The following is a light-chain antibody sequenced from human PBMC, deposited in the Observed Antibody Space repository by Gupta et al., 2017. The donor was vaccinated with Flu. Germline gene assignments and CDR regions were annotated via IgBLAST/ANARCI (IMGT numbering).Light chain of an antibody. CDR2: AAS. CDR3: QKYNSAPRT. J-gene: IGKJ1*01. Sequence: SSLSASVGDRVTITCRASQDISNYLAWYQQKPGKVPKLLIYAASTLQSGVPSRFSGSGSGTDFTLTISSLQPEDVATYYCQKYNSAPRTFGQGTKVEIK. CDR1: QDISNY. V-gene: IGKV1-27*01.